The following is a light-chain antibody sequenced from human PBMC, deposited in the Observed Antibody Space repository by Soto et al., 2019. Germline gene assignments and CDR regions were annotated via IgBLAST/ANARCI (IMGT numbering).Light chain of an antibody. CDR3: QQHGSSPRT. Sequence: VLAKYRGNVCWARGESGTRCCRASQFLSSYLAWYQQIPGQPPRLLIYDTSNRVTGIPARFSGSRSGTHFTLTISRLEPADLAVYYCQQHGSSPRTFGQGTKVDIK. V-gene: IGKV3-20*01. CDR2: DTS. J-gene: IGKJ1*01. CDR1: QFLSSY.